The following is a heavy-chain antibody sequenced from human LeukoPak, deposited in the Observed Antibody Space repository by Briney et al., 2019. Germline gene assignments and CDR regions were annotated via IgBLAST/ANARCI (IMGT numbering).Heavy chain of an antibody. CDR3: ARTFVSGDGYKVGYFDY. J-gene: IGHJ4*02. CDR2: IYPSGNI. D-gene: IGHD5-24*01. Sequence: PGGSLRLSCAASGLTFSNSCMSWVRQALGKGLEWVSLIYPSGNIYYADSVKGRFTISRDNSKNTLFLQMNSVRAEDTAIYYCARTFVSGDGYKVGYFDYWGQGTLVTVSS. CDR1: GLTFSNSC. V-gene: IGHV3-53*01.